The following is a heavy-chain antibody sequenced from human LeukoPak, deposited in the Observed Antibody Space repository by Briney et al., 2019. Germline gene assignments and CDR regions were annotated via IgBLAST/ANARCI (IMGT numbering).Heavy chain of an antibody. V-gene: IGHV3-20*04. CDR2: INWNGGST. D-gene: IGHD1-1*01. Sequence: GGSLRLSCAASGFTFSSYDMHWVRQAPGKGLEWVSGINWNGGSTGYADSVKGRFTISRDNAKNSLYLQMNSLRAEDTALYYCARSSHNNYWYFDYWGQGTLVTVSS. CDR1: GFTFSSYD. CDR3: ARSSHNNYWYFDY. J-gene: IGHJ4*02.